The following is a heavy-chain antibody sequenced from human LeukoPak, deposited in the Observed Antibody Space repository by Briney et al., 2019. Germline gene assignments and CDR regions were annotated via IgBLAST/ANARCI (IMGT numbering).Heavy chain of an antibody. CDR2: IYYSGST. Sequence: SSEPLSLPCTVSGGPICSSSYYCGWIRQPPGKGLEGNGRIYYSGSTYYNPSLKGRVTISVDTCKNQFSLKLSSVTAADTAVYYCASPSSYDFPDIWGQGTMVTVSS. CDR1: GGPICSSSYY. V-gene: IGHV4-39*01. D-gene: IGHD3-3*01. CDR3: ASPSSYDFPDI. J-gene: IGHJ3*02.